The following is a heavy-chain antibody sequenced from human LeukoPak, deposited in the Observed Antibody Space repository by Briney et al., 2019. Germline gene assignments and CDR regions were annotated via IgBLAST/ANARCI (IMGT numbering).Heavy chain of an antibody. CDR1: GFTFSSYG. D-gene: IGHD3-10*01. J-gene: IGHJ5*02. Sequence: GRSLRLSCAASGFTFSSYGMHWVRQAPGKGLEWVAVISYDGSNKYYADSVKGRFTIPRDNSKNTLYLQMNSLRAEDTAVYYCAKDYYYGSGPGWFDPWGQGTLVTVSS. V-gene: IGHV3-30*18. CDR2: ISYDGSNK. CDR3: AKDYYYGSGPGWFDP.